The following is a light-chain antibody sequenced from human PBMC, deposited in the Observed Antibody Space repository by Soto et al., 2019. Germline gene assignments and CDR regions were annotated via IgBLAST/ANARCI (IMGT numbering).Light chain of an antibody. Sequence: QSALTQPASVSGSPGQSITISCTGTSSDVGGYNYVSWYQQHPGKAPKLMIYEVSNRPSGVSNRFSGSKSGNTASLTISGLQAEDEADYYCSSYTISSTVFGGGTSSTIFGGGTKLTVL. J-gene: IGLJ2*01. CDR3: SSYTISSTVFGGGTSSTI. CDR1: SSDVGGYNY. V-gene: IGLV2-14*01. CDR2: EVS.